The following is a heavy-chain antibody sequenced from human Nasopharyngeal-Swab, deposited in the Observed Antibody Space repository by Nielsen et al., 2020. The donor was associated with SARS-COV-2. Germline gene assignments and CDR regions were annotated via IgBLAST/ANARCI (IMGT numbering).Heavy chain of an antibody. D-gene: IGHD6-13*01. CDR3: ARESPAAGTAFDI. CDR1: GGSISSYY. J-gene: IGHJ3*02. CDR2: IYYSGST. Sequence: SETLSLTCTVSGGSISSYYWSWIRQPPGKGLEWIGYIYYSGSTNYNPSPKSRVTISVDTSKNQFSLKLSSVTAADTAVYYCARESPAAGTAFDIWGQGTMVTASS. V-gene: IGHV4-59*13.